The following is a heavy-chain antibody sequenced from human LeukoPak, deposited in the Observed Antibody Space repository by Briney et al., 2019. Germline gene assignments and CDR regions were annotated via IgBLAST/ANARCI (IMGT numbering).Heavy chain of an antibody. CDR1: GYTFTSFG. D-gene: IGHD5-18*01. Sequence: ASVKLSCKASGYTFTSFGISWVRQAPGQGLEWMGWISAYNGNINYAQKLQGRVTMTTDISASTAYMEVRSLRSEDTAVYYCVRDLGVDTTMIFFDYWGRGSAVTVSS. V-gene: IGHV1-18*01. CDR2: ISAYNGNI. CDR3: VRDLGVDTTMIFFDY. J-gene: IGHJ4*02.